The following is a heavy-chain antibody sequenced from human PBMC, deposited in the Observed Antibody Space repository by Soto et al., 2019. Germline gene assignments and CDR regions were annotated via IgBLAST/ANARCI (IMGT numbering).Heavy chain of an antibody. J-gene: IGHJ4*02. CDR2: ISYDGSNK. D-gene: IGHD3-22*01. Sequence: GGSLRLSCAASGFTFSSYGMHWVRQAPGKGLEWVAVISYDGSNKYYADSVKGRFTISRDNSKNTLYLQMNSLRAEDTAVYYCAKEGFLTYYYDSSGPIDYWGQGTLVTVSS. CDR1: GFTFSSYG. CDR3: AKEGFLTYYYDSSGPIDY. V-gene: IGHV3-30*18.